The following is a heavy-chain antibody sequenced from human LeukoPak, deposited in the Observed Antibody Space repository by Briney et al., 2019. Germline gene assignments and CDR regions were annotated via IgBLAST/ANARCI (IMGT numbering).Heavy chain of an antibody. CDR3: ARPYSGYEWCDY. CDR2: INPKKGGT. Sequence: VKVSCKAFGYTFSGYYMHWGRQAPGQGLEWMGQINPKKGGTNYAQKFQGRVTMTRDTSISTAYMELSRLTSADTAVYYCARPYSGYEWCDYWGQGTLVTVS. D-gene: IGHD5-12*01. V-gene: IGHV1-2*06. J-gene: IGHJ4*02. CDR1: GYTFSGYY.